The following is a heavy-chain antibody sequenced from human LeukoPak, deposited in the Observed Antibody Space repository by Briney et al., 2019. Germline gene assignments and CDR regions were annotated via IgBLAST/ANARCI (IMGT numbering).Heavy chain of an antibody. CDR2: IILIFGTA. CDR1: GGTFSSYA. D-gene: IGHD1-26*01. Sequence: ASVKVSCKASGGTFSSYAISWVRQAPGQGLEWMGGIILIFGTANYAQKFQGRVTITADESTSTAYMELSSLRSEDTAVYYCARESQWELRGELDYWGQGTLVTVSS. CDR3: ARESQWELRGELDY. J-gene: IGHJ4*02. V-gene: IGHV1-69*13.